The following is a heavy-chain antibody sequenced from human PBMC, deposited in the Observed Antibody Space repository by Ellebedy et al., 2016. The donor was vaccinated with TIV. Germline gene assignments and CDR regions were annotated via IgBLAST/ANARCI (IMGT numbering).Heavy chain of an antibody. CDR1: GYSFTSYW. D-gene: IGHD3-22*01. CDR2: IYPGDSDT. J-gene: IGHJ1*01. V-gene: IGHV5-51*01. CDR3: ASLYYYDSSGYYQIAEYFQH. Sequence: GESLKISCKGSGYSFTSYWIGWVRQMPGKGLEWMGIIYPGDSDTRYSPSFQGQVTISADKSISTAYLQWSSLKASDTAMYYCASLYYYDSSGYYQIAEYFQHWGQGTLVTVSS.